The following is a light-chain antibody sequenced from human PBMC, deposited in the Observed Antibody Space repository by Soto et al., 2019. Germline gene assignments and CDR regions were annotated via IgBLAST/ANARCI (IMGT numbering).Light chain of an antibody. CDR1: SSDVGAYKY. CDR2: EVS. CDR3: SSYAGSNNLV. Sequence: QSALTQPASVSGSPGQSITISCTGTSSDVGAYKYVSWNQQHPGKAPKVMIYEVSTRPSGVPDRFSGSKSGNTASLTVSGLQAEDEADYYCSSYAGSNNLVFGTGTKLTVL. V-gene: IGLV2-8*01. J-gene: IGLJ1*01.